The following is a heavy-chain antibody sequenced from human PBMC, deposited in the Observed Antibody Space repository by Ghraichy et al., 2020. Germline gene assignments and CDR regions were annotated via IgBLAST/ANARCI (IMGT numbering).Heavy chain of an antibody. Sequence: SETLSLTCTVSGGSISSYYWSWIRQPPGKGLEWIGYIYYSGSTNYNPSLKSRVTISVDTSKNQFSLKLSSVTAADTAVYYCARDLNGYNWNDRDAFDIWGQGTMVTVSS. J-gene: IGHJ3*02. D-gene: IGHD1-1*01. V-gene: IGHV4-59*01. CDR3: ARDLNGYNWNDRDAFDI. CDR2: IYYSGST. CDR1: GGSISSYY.